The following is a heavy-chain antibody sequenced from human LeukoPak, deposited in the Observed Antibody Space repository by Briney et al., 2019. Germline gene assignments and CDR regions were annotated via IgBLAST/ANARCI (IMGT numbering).Heavy chain of an antibody. D-gene: IGHD1-26*01. CDR3: ARGIRGSYYYYYYMDV. J-gene: IGHJ6*03. CDR1: GGSISSSSYY. V-gene: IGHV4-39*07. Sequence: PSETLSLTCTVSGGSISSSSYYWGWIRQPPGKGLEWIGSIYYSGSTYYNPSLKSRVTISVDTSKNQFSLKLSSVTAADTAVYYCARGIRGSYYYYYYMDVWGKGTTVTVSS. CDR2: IYYSGST.